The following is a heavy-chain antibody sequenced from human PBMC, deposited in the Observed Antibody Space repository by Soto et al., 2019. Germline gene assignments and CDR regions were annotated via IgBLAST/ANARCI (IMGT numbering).Heavy chain of an antibody. CDR2: ISDSGGST. V-gene: IGHV3-23*01. D-gene: IGHD2-2*01. CDR1: GFTFSSYA. CDR3: AKGYCSSTSCCRGYFDY. J-gene: IGHJ4*02. Sequence: EVQVLESGGGLVQPGGSLRLSCAASGFTFSSYAMNWVRQAPGKGLEWVSAISDSGGSTYYADSVKGRFTFSRDNSKNTLYLQMNGLRAEDTAGYYCAKGYCSSTSCCRGYFDYWGRGTLVTVSS.